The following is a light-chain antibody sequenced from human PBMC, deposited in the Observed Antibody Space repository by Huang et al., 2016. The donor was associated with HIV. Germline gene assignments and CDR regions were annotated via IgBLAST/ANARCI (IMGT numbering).Light chain of an antibody. V-gene: IGKV3-11*01. CDR3: QQRSTWPPT. J-gene: IGKJ4*01. CDR1: QSVDTY. Sequence: EIVLTQSPVTLSKSPGQRATLSCRASQSVDTYLAWYTQKPGQAPTLLIYDASHRATGIPARFSGSGSGTDFTLTISSLEPDDFAVYFCQQRSTWPPTFGGGTTMEIK. CDR2: DAS.